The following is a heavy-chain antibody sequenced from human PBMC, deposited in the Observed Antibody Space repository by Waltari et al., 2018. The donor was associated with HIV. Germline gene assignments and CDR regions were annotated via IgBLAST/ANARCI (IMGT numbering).Heavy chain of an antibody. V-gene: IGHV3-23*01. CDR3: AKVPTYLNLLTGYSLDY. J-gene: IGHJ4*02. D-gene: IGHD3-9*01. CDR1: GSPFSSYS. Sequence: EVQLLEFGGGLVQPGGSLRLSCKASGSPFSSYSMSWVRQAPGKGLEWVSTIRGSGDTFYADSVKGRFTISRDNTENTLYLQMNSLRAEDTAVYYCAKVPTYLNLLTGYSLDYWGQGTLVTVSS. CDR2: IRGSGDT.